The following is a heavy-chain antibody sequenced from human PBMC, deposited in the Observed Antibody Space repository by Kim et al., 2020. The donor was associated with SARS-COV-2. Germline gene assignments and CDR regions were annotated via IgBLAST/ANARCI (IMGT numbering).Heavy chain of an antibody. CDR3: ARADGSGSYPYYYYMDV. D-gene: IGHD3-10*01. V-gene: IGHV3-13*01. J-gene: IGHJ6*03. CDR2: IGTAGDT. Sequence: GGSLRLSCAASGFTFSSYDMHWVRQATGKGLEWVSAIGTAGDTYYPGSVKGRFTISRGNAKNSLYLQMNSLRAGDTAVYYCARADGSGSYPYYYYMDVWGKGTTVTVSS. CDR1: GFTFSSYD.